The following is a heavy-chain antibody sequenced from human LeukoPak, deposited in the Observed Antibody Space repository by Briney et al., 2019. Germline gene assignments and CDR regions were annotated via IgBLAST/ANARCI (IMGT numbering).Heavy chain of an antibody. V-gene: IGHV4-4*02. CDR2: IYHSGST. Sequence: SGTLSLTCAVSGGSISSSNWWSWVRQPPGKGLEWIGEIYHSGSTNYNPSLKSRVTISVDKSKNQFSLKLSSVTAADTAVYYCAREQTEVEMATTYFDYWGQGTLVTVSS. CDR3: AREQTEVEMATTYFDY. CDR1: GGSISSSNW. J-gene: IGHJ4*02. D-gene: IGHD5-24*01.